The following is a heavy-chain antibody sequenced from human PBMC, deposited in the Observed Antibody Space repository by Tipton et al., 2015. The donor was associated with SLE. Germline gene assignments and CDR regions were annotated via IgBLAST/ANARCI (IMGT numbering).Heavy chain of an antibody. Sequence: SLRLSCAASGFTFSSYEMNWVRQAPGKGLEWVSYISSSGSTIYYADSVKGRFTISRDNAKNSLHLQMNSLRAEDTAVYYCARDMSYSSGWYHYYYYMDVWGKGTTVTVSS. J-gene: IGHJ6*03. CDR3: ARDMSYSSGWYHYYYYMDV. CDR2: ISSSGSTI. V-gene: IGHV3-48*03. CDR1: GFTFSSYE. D-gene: IGHD6-19*01.